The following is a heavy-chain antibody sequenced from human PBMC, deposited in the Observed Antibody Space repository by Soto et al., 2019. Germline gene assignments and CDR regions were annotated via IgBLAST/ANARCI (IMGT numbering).Heavy chain of an antibody. Sequence: ASVKVSCKASGYTFTSYGISWVRQAPGQGLEWMGWISAYNGNTNYAQKLQGRVTMTTDTSTSTAYMELRSLRSDDTAVYYCARDLCVYYDFWSGYPDYWGQGSLVTVSA. V-gene: IGHV1-18*01. CDR1: GYTFTSYG. CDR3: ARDLCVYYDFWSGYPDY. J-gene: IGHJ4*02. D-gene: IGHD3-3*01. CDR2: ISAYNGNT.